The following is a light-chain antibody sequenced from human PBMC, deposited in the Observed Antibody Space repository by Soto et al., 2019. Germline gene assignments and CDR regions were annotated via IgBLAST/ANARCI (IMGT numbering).Light chain of an antibody. CDR3: HQYARPPFT. CDR1: QSIGSNY. CDR2: GAS. Sequence: EIVLTQSPGTVSLSPGERATLSCRASQSIGSNYVAWYQQKPGQAPRLLTSGASNRATGIPDRFSGSGSATDFTLTISSLEAEDFAVYYCHQYARPPFTFGPGTTVDIK. V-gene: IGKV3-20*01. J-gene: IGKJ3*01.